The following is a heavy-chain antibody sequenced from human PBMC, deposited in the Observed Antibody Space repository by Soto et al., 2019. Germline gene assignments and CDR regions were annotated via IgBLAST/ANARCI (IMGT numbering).Heavy chain of an antibody. CDR1: GGTVSRDSNF. V-gene: IGHV4-61*01. D-gene: IGHD4-4*01. Sequence: PSDTLSLTCTVSGGTVSRDSNFWSWIRQPPGKGLEWIGYIYYSGPSRYNPSLESRVTISIDSSKNQVSLTLTSVTAADTAVYYCARGYSHYAHWARGTLLTVSS. CDR2: IYYSGPS. J-gene: IGHJ4*02. CDR3: ARGYSHYAH.